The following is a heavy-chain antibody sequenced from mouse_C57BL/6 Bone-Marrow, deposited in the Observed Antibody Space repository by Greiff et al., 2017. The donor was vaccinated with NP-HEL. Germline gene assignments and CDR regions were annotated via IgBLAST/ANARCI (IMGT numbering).Heavy chain of an antibody. CDR1: GYTFTDYN. D-gene: IGHD2-3*01. CDR2: INPNNGGT. J-gene: IGHJ2*01. CDR3: ARGDGGGDYFDY. V-gene: IGHV1-18*01. Sequence: EVQLQQSGPELVKPGASVKIPCKASGYTFTDYNMDWVKQSHGKSLEWIGDINPNNGGTIYNQKFKGKATLTVDNSSSTAYMEVRSLTSEDTAVYYCARGDGGGDYFDYWGQGTTLTVSS.